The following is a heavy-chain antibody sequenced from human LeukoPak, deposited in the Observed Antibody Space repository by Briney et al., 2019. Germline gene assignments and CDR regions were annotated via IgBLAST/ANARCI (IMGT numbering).Heavy chain of an antibody. D-gene: IGHD2-15*01. CDR3: ARTSRLVVVAATHWFDP. CDR2: INTNTGNP. J-gene: IGHJ5*02. CDR1: GYTFTSYA. Sequence: ASVNVSCKASGYTFTSYAMNWVRQAPGQGLEWMGWINTNTGNPTYAQGFTGRFVFSLDTSVSTAYLQISSLKAEDTAVYYCARTSRLVVVAATHWFDPWGQGTLVTVSS. V-gene: IGHV7-4-1*02.